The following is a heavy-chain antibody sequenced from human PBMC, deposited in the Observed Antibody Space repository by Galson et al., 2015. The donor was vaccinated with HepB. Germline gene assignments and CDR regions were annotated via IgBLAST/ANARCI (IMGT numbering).Heavy chain of an antibody. CDR3: ARDLSLNCGGDCEWVY. V-gene: IGHV3-21*01. Sequence: SLRLSCAASGFTFSSYSMNWVRQAPGKGLEWVSSISSSSSYIYYADSVKGRFTISRDNAKNSLYLQMNSLRAEDTAVYYCARDLSLNCGGDCEWVYWGQGTLVTVSS. CDR1: GFTFSSYS. CDR2: ISSSSSYI. J-gene: IGHJ4*02. D-gene: IGHD2-21*01.